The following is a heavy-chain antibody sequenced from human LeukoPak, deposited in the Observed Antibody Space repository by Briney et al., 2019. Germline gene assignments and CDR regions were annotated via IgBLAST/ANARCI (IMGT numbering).Heavy chain of an antibody. CDR2: IKQDGSEK. CDR3: ARDSGYGDYAFDY. V-gene: IGHV3-7*01. Sequence: GGSLKLPCAAPGFTFSSYWMTWVRQAPGKGLEWVANIKQDGSEKFYVDSVKGRFTISRDNAKKSLFLQMSSLRAEDTAVFYCARDSGYGDYAFDYWGQGTLVTVSS. D-gene: IGHD4-17*01. CDR1: GFTFSSYW. J-gene: IGHJ4*02.